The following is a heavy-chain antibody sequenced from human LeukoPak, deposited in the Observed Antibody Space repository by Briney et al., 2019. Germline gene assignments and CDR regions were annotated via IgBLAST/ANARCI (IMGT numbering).Heavy chain of an antibody. CDR1: EFIFSNYA. CDR3: AKGPLGYCSSTSCYKGDWYFDL. V-gene: IGHV3-23*01. J-gene: IGHJ2*01. Sequence: GGSLRLSCAASEFIFSNYAMSWVRQAPGKGLEWVSAISGSGGSTYYAGSVKGRFTISRDNSKNTLYLQMNSLRAEDTAVYYCAKGPLGYCSSTSCYKGDWYFDLWGRGTLVTVSS. CDR2: ISGSGGST. D-gene: IGHD2-2*02.